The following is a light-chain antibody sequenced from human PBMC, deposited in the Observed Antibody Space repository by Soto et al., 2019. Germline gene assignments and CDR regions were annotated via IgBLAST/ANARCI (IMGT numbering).Light chain of an antibody. J-gene: IGKJ1*01. CDR2: GAS. V-gene: IGKV3-15*01. CDR3: QHENNWPPWT. Sequence: EIVMTQSPATLSVSPGERVTLSCRASQSVRNNLAWYQQKPGKAPRLLIYGASTRATGIPARFSGSGSGTEFTLTISSLQSEDFAVYYCQHENNWPPWTFGQGTKVEIK. CDR1: QSVRNN.